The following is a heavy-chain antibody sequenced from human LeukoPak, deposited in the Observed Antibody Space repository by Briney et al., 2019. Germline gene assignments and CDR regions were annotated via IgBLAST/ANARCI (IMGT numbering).Heavy chain of an antibody. CDR1: GFTFSNYS. J-gene: IGHJ3*02. CDR2: ISRSRSTI. Sequence: PGGSLILSCAASGFTFSNYSMNWVRQAPGKGLELVSYISRSRSTIYYADSVKGRFTISRDNAKNSLYLQMHSLRAEDTAVYYCARAKRNGFDIWGQGTMVTVSS. CDR3: ARAKRNGFDI. V-gene: IGHV3-48*01.